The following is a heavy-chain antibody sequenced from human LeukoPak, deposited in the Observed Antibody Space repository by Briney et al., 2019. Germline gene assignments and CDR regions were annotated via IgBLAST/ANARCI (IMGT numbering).Heavy chain of an antibody. D-gene: IGHD3-10*01. CDR2: IYSGGST. CDR3: ARERSGGYFDY. Sequence: GGSLRLSCAASGFTVSSNYMSWVRQAPGKGLEWVSVIYSGGSTYYADSVKGRFTISRDNSKNTLYLQMNSLRAEDAAVYYCARERSGGYFDYWGQGTLVTVSS. J-gene: IGHJ4*02. CDR1: GFTVSSNY. V-gene: IGHV3-53*01.